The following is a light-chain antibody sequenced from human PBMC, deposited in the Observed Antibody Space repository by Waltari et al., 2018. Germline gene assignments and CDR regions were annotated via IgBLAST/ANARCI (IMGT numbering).Light chain of an antibody. J-gene: IGLJ3*02. Sequence: QSALTQPRSVSGSPGQSVTISCTGTGMDIGVSDYVSWYQQHPGKAPNLVIYDVTKRPSGVPDRFSGSKSGTSASLTVSRLQADDEADYYCCSFAGTWVFGGGTKLTVL. CDR1: GMDIGVSDY. V-gene: IGLV2-11*01. CDR2: DVT. CDR3: CSFAGTWV.